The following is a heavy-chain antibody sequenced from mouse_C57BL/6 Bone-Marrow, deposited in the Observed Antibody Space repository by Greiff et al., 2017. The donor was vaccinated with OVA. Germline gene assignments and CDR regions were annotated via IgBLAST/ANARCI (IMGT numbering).Heavy chain of an antibody. V-gene: IGHV1-64*01. CDR2: IHPNSGST. J-gene: IGHJ2*01. D-gene: IGHD2-2*01. CDR3: ARLRHGYLDY. CDR1: GYTFTSYW. Sequence: QVQLQQPGAELVKPGASVKLSCKASGYTFTSYWMHWVKQRSGQGLEWIGMIHPNSGSTNYNEKFKSKATLTVDKSSSTAYMQLSSLTSEDSAVYYCARLRHGYLDYWGQGTTLTVSS.